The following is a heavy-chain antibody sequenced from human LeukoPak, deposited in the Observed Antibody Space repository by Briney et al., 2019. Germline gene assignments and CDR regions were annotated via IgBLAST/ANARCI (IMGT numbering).Heavy chain of an antibody. CDR2: IYSGGST. Sequence: GGSLRLSCAASGFTVSSNYMSWVRQAPGKGLEWVSVIYSGGSTYYADSVKGRFTISRDNSKNTLYLQMNSLRAEDTAVYYCARFPPLSDYDYVWGSYRSVMGDAFDIWGQGTMVTVSS. J-gene: IGHJ3*02. D-gene: IGHD3-16*02. CDR1: GFTVSSNY. CDR3: ARFPPLSDYDYVWGSYRSVMGDAFDI. V-gene: IGHV3-53*01.